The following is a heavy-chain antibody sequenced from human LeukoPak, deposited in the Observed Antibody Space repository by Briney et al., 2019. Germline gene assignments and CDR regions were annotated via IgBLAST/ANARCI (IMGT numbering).Heavy chain of an antibody. CDR3: ARGVTYYYDSSGYSY. Sequence: GGSLRLSCAVSGFTLSSYSMSWVRQAPGKGLEWVSSISSSGSYIYYGDSVKGRFIISRDNAKNSVYLQMNSLRAEDTAVYYCARGVTYYYDSSGYSYWGQGTLVTVSS. CDR2: ISSSGSYI. J-gene: IGHJ4*02. D-gene: IGHD3-22*01. CDR1: GFTLSSYS. V-gene: IGHV3-21*01.